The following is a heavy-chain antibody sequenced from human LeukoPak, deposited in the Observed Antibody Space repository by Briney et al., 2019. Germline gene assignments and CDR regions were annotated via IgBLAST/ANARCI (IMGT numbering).Heavy chain of an antibody. Sequence: ASVKVSCKASGYTFTSYGISWVRQAPGQGLEWMGWISAYNGNTNYAQKLQGRVTMTTDTSTSTAYMELRSLRSDDTAVYYCARGQAPYYDILTGYPKSYYYDYWGQGTLVTVSS. V-gene: IGHV1-18*01. D-gene: IGHD3-9*01. CDR2: ISAYNGNT. J-gene: IGHJ4*02. CDR1: GYTFTSYG. CDR3: ARGQAPYYDILTGYPKSYYYDY.